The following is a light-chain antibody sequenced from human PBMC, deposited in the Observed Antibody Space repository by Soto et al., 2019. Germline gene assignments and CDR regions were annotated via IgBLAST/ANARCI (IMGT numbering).Light chain of an antibody. J-gene: IGLJ2*01. CDR2: RND. Sequence: QSVLTQPPSASGTPGQRVTISCSGSSSNIGSNSVYWYQQLPGTAPKLLIFRNDQRPSGVPDRFSASRSGTSASLAISGLRSEDEADSYCASWDDSLVLGGGTKVTVL. CDR1: SSNIGSNS. CDR3: ASWDDSLV. V-gene: IGLV1-47*01.